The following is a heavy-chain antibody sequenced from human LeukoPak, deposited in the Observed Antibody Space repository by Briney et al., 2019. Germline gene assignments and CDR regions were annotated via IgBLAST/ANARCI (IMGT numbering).Heavy chain of an antibody. Sequence: GGSLRLSWAASGFTFSSYWMHWVRQAPGKGMVWVSRINSDGSSTNYADSVKGRFTISRDNPNNTVYLQMTSLRAEATAVYYCAKDMKWLYYFDYWGQGTLVTVSS. D-gene: IGHD5-12*01. J-gene: IGHJ4*02. CDR3: AKDMKWLYYFDY. CDR2: INSDGSST. CDR1: GFTFSSYW. V-gene: IGHV3-74*01.